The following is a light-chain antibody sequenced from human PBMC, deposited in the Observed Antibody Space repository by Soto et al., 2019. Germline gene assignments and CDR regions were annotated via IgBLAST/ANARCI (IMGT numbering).Light chain of an antibody. CDR1: QSVSGW. J-gene: IGKJ2*01. CDR3: QQYNSYPYT. CDR2: KAS. Sequence: DIQMTQSPSTLSASVGDRVTITCRASQSVSGWLAWYQQKAGKAPKLLIYKASTLESAAPSRFSGSGSGTEFTLTISSLQPEDSATYYCQQYNSYPYTFGQGTKLEIK. V-gene: IGKV1-5*03.